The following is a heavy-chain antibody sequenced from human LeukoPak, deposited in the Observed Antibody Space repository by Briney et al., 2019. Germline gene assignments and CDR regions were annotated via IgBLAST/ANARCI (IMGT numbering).Heavy chain of an antibody. CDR1: GGTFSSYA. J-gene: IGHJ5*02. Sequence: SVKVSCKASGGTFSSYAISWVRQAPGQGLEWMGGIIPIFGTANYAQKFQGRVTITADESTTTAYMELNSLRSEDTAMYYCARDWGMGPSSSWAWGQGTLVTVSS. CDR2: IIPIFGTA. D-gene: IGHD6-13*01. CDR3: ARDWGMGPSSSWA. V-gene: IGHV1-69*01.